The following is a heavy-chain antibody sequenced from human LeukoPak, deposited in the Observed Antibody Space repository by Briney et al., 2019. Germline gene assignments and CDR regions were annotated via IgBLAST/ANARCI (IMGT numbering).Heavy chain of an antibody. Sequence: ASVKVSCKASGYTFTSYYMHWVRQAPGQGLGWMGIINPSGGSTSYAQKFQGRVTMTRDTSTSTVYMELSSLRSEDTAVYYCARVIRYCSSTSCQYYFDYWGQGTLVTVSS. J-gene: IGHJ4*02. V-gene: IGHV1-46*01. D-gene: IGHD2-2*01. CDR1: GYTFTSYY. CDR2: INPSGGST. CDR3: ARVIRYCSSTSCQYYFDY.